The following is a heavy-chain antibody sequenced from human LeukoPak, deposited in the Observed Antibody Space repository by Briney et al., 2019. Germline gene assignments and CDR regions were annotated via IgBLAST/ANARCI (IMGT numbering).Heavy chain of an antibody. Sequence: GESLKISCKASGYIFSNYWIAWVRQTPGKGLEWMGIIYPGDSDTRYIPSFQGQVTISADKSISTAYLQWSSLEASDTAMYYCARPSGDAFDIWGQGTVVTVSS. J-gene: IGHJ3*02. CDR3: ARPSGDAFDI. CDR2: IYPGDSDT. V-gene: IGHV5-51*01. CDR1: GYIFSNYW. D-gene: IGHD6-19*01.